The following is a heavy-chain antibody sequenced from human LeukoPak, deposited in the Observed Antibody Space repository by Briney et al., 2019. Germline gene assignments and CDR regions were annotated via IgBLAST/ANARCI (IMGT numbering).Heavy chain of an antibody. V-gene: IGHV3-23*01. D-gene: IGHD3-10*01. CDR1: GFVFSDYA. CDR3: ANDGGPVIVTFHY. CDR2: ISGGGGTT. J-gene: IGHJ4*02. Sequence: GGSLGLSCAASGFVFSDYAMNWVRQAPGKGLEWVSVISGGGGTTYYADSVKGRFTISRDNSKNMLYLQMNSLRPEDTAVYYCANDGGPVIVTFHYWGQGTQVRVSS.